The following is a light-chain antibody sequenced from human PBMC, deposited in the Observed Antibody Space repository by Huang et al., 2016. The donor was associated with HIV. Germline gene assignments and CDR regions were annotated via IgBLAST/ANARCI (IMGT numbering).Light chain of an antibody. J-gene: IGKJ2*01. CDR3: QQYDNWPPYT. Sequence: IVMTQSPATLSVSPGERATRSCRASQSVSTKLAWYKQRPGQAPRLLIYGGSIRATGIPARCSGSGSATEFTLTISSLQSEDFAVYYCQQYDNWPPYTFGQGTKLEIK. CDR1: QSVSTK. V-gene: IGKV3-15*01. CDR2: GGS.